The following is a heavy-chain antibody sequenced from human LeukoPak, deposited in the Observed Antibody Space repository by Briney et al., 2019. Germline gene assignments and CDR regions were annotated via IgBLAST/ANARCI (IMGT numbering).Heavy chain of an antibody. J-gene: IGHJ4*02. V-gene: IGHV3-23*01. Sequence: GGSLRLSCASSGFTFSSYAMTWVRQAPGRGLEWVSSISGSGDTIYYADSVEGRFTISRDNSKNTLYLQMNSLRAEDTAVYFCAKPPDYGGNLDYWGQGTLVTVSS. CDR1: GFTFSSYA. D-gene: IGHD4-23*01. CDR3: AKPPDYGGNLDY. CDR2: ISGSGDTI.